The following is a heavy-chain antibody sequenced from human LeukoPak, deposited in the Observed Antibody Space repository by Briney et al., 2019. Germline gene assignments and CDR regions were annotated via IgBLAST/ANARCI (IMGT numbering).Heavy chain of an antibody. CDR2: IYYSGST. V-gene: IGHV4-59*01. D-gene: IGHD3-3*01. Sequence: SETLSLTCTVSGGSISSYYWSWIRQPPGKGLEWIGYIYYSGSTNYNPSLKSRVTISVDTSKNQFSLKLSSVTAADTAVYYCARAGRDFWSGSYNWFDPWGQGTLVTVSS. J-gene: IGHJ5*02. CDR3: ARAGRDFWSGSYNWFDP. CDR1: GGSISSYY.